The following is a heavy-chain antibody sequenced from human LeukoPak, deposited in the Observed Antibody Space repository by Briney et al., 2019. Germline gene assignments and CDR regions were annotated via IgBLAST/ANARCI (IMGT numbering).Heavy chain of an antibody. CDR3: ARGSAMVRGVINP. V-gene: IGHV1-18*01. CDR2: ISAYNGNT. CDR1: GYTFTSYA. D-gene: IGHD3-10*01. J-gene: IGHJ5*02. Sequence: ASVKVSCKASGYTFTSYAMHWVRLAPGQGLEWMGWISAYNGNTNYAQKLQGRVTMTTDTSTSTAYMELRSLRSDDTAVYYCARGSAMVRGVINPWGQGTLVTVSS.